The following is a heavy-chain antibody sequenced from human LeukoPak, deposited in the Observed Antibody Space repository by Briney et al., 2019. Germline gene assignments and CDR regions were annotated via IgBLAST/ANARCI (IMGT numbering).Heavy chain of an antibody. CDR1: GFTFSSYW. CDR3: AKTGGSGKYTYNFDF. V-gene: IGHV3-7*05. CDR2: IKQDGSEK. Sequence: GGSLRLSCVASGFTFSSYWMSWVRQAPGKGLEWMANIKQDGSEKNYVDSVKGRFTISRDNAENSLYLQMNSLRAEDTAVYYCAKTGGSGKYTYNFDFWGQGALVTVSP. J-gene: IGHJ4*02. D-gene: IGHD3-10*01.